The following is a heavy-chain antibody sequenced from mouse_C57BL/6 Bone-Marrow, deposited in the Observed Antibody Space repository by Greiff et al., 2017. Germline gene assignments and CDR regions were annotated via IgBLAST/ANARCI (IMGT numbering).Heavy chain of an antibody. CDR1: GYTFTSYW. CDR2: FHPSDSDT. V-gene: IGHV1-74*01. Sequence: VQLQQPGAELVKPGASVKVSCKASGYTFTSYWMHWVKQRPGQGLEWIGRFHPSDSDTNYNQKFKGKATLTVDKSSSTAYMKLSSLTSEDYAVYYCATIGFAYWGQGTLVTVS. CDR3: ATIGFAY. J-gene: IGHJ3*01.